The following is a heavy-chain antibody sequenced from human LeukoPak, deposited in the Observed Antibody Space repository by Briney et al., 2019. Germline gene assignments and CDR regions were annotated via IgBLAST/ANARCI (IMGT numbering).Heavy chain of an antibody. CDR3: AGLRFDY. CDR2: ISSSGNTT. CDR1: GLTFSSYE. D-gene: IGHD4-17*01. J-gene: IGHJ4*02. Sequence: GGALRLSCAGSGLTFSSYEMNWVRQAPGKGPEGVSYISSSGNTTYYADSVKGRYTISRYNAKHSLYLQMNSPRAEDTAVYYCAGLRFDYWGQGTLVTVSS. V-gene: IGHV3-48*03.